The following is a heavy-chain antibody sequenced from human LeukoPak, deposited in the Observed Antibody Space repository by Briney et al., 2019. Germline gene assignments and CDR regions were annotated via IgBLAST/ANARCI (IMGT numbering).Heavy chain of an antibody. CDR2: IYYSGST. J-gene: IGHJ4*02. CDR1: GGSISSYY. Sequence: SETLSLTCTVSGGSISSYYWSWIRQPPGKGLEWIGYIYYSGSTNYNPSLKSRVTISVDTSKNQFSLKLSSVTAADTAVYYCARIRGAGYCSGGSCYTLRLKPIFDYWGQGTLVTVSS. V-gene: IGHV4-59*12. CDR3: ARIRGAGYCSGGSCYTLRLKPIFDY. D-gene: IGHD2-15*01.